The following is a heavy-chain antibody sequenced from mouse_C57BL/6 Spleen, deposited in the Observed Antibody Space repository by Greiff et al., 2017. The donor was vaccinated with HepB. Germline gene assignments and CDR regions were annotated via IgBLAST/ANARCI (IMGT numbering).Heavy chain of an antibody. CDR3: ARDGGSHYYAMDY. CDR2: INYDGSST. J-gene: IGHJ4*01. Sequence: EVNVVESEGGLVQPGSSMKLSCTASGFTFSDYYMAWVRQVPEKGLEWVANINYDGSSTYYLDSLKSRFIISRDNAKNILYLQMSSLKSEDTATYYCARDGGSHYYAMDYWGQGTSVTVSS. CDR1: GFTFSDYY. D-gene: IGHD1-1*01. V-gene: IGHV5-16*01.